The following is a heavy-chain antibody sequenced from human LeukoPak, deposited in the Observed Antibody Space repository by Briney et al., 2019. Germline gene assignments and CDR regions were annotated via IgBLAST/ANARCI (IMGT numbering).Heavy chain of an antibody. CDR3: ARTPAAMFVQNWFDP. D-gene: IGHD2-2*01. V-gene: IGHV3-30*04. CDR2: ISYDGSNK. J-gene: IGHJ5*02. Sequence: GGSLRLSCAASGFTVSSYAMHWVRQARGKGLEWVAVISYDGSNKYYADSVKGRFTISRDNSKNTLYLQTNSLRAEDTAVYYCARTPAAMFVQNWFDPWGQGTLVTVSS. CDR1: GFTVSSYA.